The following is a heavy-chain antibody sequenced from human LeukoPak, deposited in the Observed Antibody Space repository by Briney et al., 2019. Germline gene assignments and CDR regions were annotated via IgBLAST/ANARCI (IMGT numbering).Heavy chain of an antibody. D-gene: IGHD4-11*01. CDR2: VDPEDGET. CDR1: GYTFTDYY. CDR3: ATGLPTY. Sequence: ASVKISCKASGYTFTDYYMHWVQQAPGKGLEWMGRVDPEDGETIYAEKSQGRVTITADTSTDTAYMELSSLRSEDTAVYYCATGLPTYWGQGTLVTVSS. J-gene: IGHJ4*02. V-gene: IGHV1-69-2*01.